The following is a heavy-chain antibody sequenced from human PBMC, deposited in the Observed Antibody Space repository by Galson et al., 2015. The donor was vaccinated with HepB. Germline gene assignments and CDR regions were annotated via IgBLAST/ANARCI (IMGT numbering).Heavy chain of an antibody. CDR1: GGSFSGYY. V-gene: IGHV4-34*01. D-gene: IGHD6-13*01. CDR3: ARSGYSSSWSHLTRAFDI. CDR2: INHSGST. Sequence: ETLSLTCAVYGGSFSGYYWSWIRQPPGKGLEWIGEINHSGSTNYNPSLKSRVTISVDTSKNQFSLKLSSVTAADTAVYYCARSGYSSSWSHLTRAFDIWGQGTMVTVSS. J-gene: IGHJ3*02.